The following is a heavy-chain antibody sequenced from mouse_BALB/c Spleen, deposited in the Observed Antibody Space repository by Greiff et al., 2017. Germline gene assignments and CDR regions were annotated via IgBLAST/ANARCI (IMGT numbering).Heavy chain of an antibody. Sequence: LKQPGSELVRPGASVKLSCKASGYTFTSYWMHWVKQRHGQGLEWIGNIYPGSGSTNYDEKFKSKGTLTVDTSSSTAYMHLSSLTSEDSAVYYCTRKRDYYGSSLDYWGQGTTLTVSS. J-gene: IGHJ2*01. CDR2: IYPGSGST. CDR1: GYTFTSYW. CDR3: TRKRDYYGSSLDY. V-gene: IGHV1S22*01. D-gene: IGHD1-1*01.